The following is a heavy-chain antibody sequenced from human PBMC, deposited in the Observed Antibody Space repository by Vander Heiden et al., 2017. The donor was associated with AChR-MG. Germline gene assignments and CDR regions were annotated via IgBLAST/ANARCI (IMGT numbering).Heavy chain of an antibody. D-gene: IGHD3-10*01. Sequence: QLQLQESGPGLVKPSETLSLTCTVSGGSISSSSYYWGWIRQPPGKGLEWIGSIYYSGRTYYNPALKSRVTISVDTSKNQLSLKLRSVTAADTAVYYCAILRYDYGSGNRNYWGQGTLVTVSS. CDR1: GGSISSSSYY. CDR2: IYYSGRT. V-gene: IGHV4-39*01. CDR3: AILRYDYGSGNRNY. J-gene: IGHJ4*02.